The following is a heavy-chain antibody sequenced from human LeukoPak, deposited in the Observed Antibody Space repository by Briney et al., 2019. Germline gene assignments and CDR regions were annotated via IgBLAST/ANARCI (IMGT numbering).Heavy chain of an antibody. J-gene: IGHJ4*02. D-gene: IGHD4-23*01. CDR1: GGSISSYY. CDR2: IYYSGST. CDR3: ARTRAYGGRPDY. V-gene: IGHV4-59*01. Sequence: SETLSLTCTVSGGSISSYYWSWIRQPPGKGLEWIGYIYYSGSTNYNPSLKSRVTISVDTSKNQFSLKLSSVTAADSAVYYCARTRAYGGRPDYWGQGTLVTVSS.